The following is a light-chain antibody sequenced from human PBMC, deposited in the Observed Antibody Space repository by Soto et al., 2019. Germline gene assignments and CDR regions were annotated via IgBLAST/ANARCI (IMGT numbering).Light chain of an antibody. CDR2: RAS. Sequence: DIVLTQSPGTLSLSPGETVTLSCRASQSINNYFLAWHQQRPGQAPRLLIFRASQRTSGIPDRFRGSGSGTDFTLTITRLEPEDFAVYYCQQYTNAPRTFGQGTKVEIK. J-gene: IGKJ1*01. CDR1: QSINNYF. V-gene: IGKV3-20*01. CDR3: QQYTNAPRT.